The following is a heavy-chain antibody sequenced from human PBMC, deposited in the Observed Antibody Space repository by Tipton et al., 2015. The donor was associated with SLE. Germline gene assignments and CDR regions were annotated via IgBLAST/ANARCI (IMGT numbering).Heavy chain of an antibody. Sequence: QVQLVQSGAEVKKPGASVKVSCKASGYTFTSYYMHWVRQAPGQGLEWMGIINPSGGSTSYAQKFQGRVTMTRDTSTSTAYMELRSLRSDDTAVYYCARVTSIFGVVIVRYFDYWGQGTLVTVSS. CDR2: INPSGGST. CDR3: ARVTSIFGVVIVRYFDY. D-gene: IGHD3-3*01. V-gene: IGHV1-46*01. CDR1: GYTFTSYY. J-gene: IGHJ4*02.